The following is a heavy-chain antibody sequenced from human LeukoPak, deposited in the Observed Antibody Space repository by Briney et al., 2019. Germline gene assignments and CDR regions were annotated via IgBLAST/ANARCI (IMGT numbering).Heavy chain of an antibody. Sequence: PGGPLRLSCAASGFTFSSYAMSWVRQAPGKGLEWVSAISGSGGSTYYADSVKGRFTISRDNSKNTLYLQMNSLRAEDTAVYYCAKVPAAAGKGVLDYWGQGTLVTVSS. D-gene: IGHD6-13*01. V-gene: IGHV3-23*01. CDR2: ISGSGGST. J-gene: IGHJ4*02. CDR1: GFTFSSYA. CDR3: AKVPAAAGKGVLDY.